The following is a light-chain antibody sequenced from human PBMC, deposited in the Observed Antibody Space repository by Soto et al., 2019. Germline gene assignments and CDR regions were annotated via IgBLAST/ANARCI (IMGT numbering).Light chain of an antibody. CDR2: RAS. Sequence: DILMTQAPDSLAVALGESATINCKSSHSVLYSSKNKRSLAYNQQKPGQPPNLLIYRASTRESSVPYRFSGSRSGTDFTLTISSLQTEDVEVYNGQQYFSTPWTIGQGTDVEIK. CDR3: QQYFSTPWT. CDR1: HSVLYSSKNKRS. V-gene: IGKV4-1*01. J-gene: IGKJ1*01.